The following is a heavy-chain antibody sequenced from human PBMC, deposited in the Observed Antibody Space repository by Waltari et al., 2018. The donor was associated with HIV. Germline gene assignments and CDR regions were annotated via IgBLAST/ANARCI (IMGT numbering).Heavy chain of an antibody. D-gene: IGHD3-16*01. V-gene: IGHV1-2*02. Sequence: QVQLVQSGGEGGRPGASVKVSCQTSGYTFIGYYIHWVRKAPGQGLEWGAGCNPKKGGTSYEHKYHVRVTVTRDTSINTVYLDLNRLTKDDTAVYYCVRAPSVSYVSHYVQYWGQGTLVTVSS. CDR3: VRAPSVSYVSHYVQY. J-gene: IGHJ1*01. CDR2: CNPKKGGT. CDR1: GYTFIGYY.